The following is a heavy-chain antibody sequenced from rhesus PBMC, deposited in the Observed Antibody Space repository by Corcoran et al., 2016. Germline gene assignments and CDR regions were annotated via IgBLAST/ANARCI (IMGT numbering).Heavy chain of an antibody. Sequence: QLQLQESGPGLGKPSETLAGTCAASGGSISSSYWSWIRQAPGKGLEGIGYIYGSGSSTNYNPSLKSRVTLSVDPSKNQLSLKLSSVTTADTAVYYCARGRVYSGRVGAFDFWGQGLRVTVSS. CDR3: ARGRVYSGRVGAFDF. CDR1: GGSISSSY. V-gene: IGHV4-169*01. CDR2: IYGSGSST. J-gene: IGHJ3*01. D-gene: IGHD3-16*01.